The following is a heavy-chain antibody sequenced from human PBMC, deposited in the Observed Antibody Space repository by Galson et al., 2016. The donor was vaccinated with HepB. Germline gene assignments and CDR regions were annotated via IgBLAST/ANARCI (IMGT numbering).Heavy chain of an antibody. CDR3: ARDLKKGYCAGGGCYNWFDA. Sequence: SVKVSCKASGDTVSKYGLSWVRQAPGQGLEWVGGIIPMSGAADYAQKFQGRVTIFADRSMGTVYMDLSSPTSADTAVYYCARDLKKGYCAGGGCYNWFDAWGQGTLVTVSS. J-gene: IGHJ5*02. V-gene: IGHV1-69*06. CDR1: GDTVSKYG. D-gene: IGHD2-8*02. CDR2: IIPMSGAA.